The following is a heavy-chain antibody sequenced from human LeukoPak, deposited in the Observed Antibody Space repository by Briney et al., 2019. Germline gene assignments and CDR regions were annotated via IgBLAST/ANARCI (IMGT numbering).Heavy chain of an antibody. J-gene: IGHJ4*02. V-gene: IGHV4-59*01. CDR1: GGSISSYY. CDR3: ARVGYSYGFYYFDY. D-gene: IGHD5-18*01. CDR2: IYYSGST. Sequence: PSETLSLTCTVSGGSISSYYWSWIRQPPGKGLEWLGYIYYSGSTNYNPSLKSRVTISVDTSKNQFSLKLSSVTAADTAVYYCARVGYSYGFYYFDYWGQGTLVTVSS.